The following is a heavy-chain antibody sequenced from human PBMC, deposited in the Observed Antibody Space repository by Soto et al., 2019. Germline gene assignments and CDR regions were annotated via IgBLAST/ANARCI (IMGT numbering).Heavy chain of an antibody. CDR1: GYTFTSYG. V-gene: IGHV1-18*01. CDR2: ISAYNGNT. J-gene: IGHJ5*02. CDR3: ASDVGVQARFDP. Sequence: QVQLVQSGAEVKKPGASVKVYCKDSGYTFTSYGISWFRQAPVQRLEWIGWISAYNGNTNYAQKLQGRVTMTTYTSTSTAYMELRSLRSDDTAGYYCASDVGVQARFDPWGQGTLVNVSS. D-gene: IGHD2-8*01.